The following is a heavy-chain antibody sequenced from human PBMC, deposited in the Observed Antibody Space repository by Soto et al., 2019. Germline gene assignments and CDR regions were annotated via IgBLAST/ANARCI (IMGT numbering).Heavy chain of an antibody. CDR1: GFTLSSYA. CDR3: ARERGFVVVVAAREDYYYGMDV. D-gene: IGHD2-15*01. V-gene: IGHV3-30-3*01. J-gene: IGHJ6*02. CDR2: ISYDGSNK. Sequence: GGSLRLSCAASGFTLSSYAMHWVRQAPGKGLEWVAVISYDGSNKYYADSVKGRFTISRDNSKNTLYLQMNSLRAEDTAVYYCARERGFVVVVAAREDYYYGMDVWGQGTTVTVSS.